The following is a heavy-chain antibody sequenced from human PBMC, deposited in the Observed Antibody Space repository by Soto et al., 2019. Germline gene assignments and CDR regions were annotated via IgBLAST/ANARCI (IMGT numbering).Heavy chain of an antibody. CDR3: ARALGYSGYAGMDV. D-gene: IGHD5-12*01. J-gene: IGHJ6*02. CDR2: ISPDNGNT. V-gene: IGHV1-18*01. Sequence: QVQLVQSGGEVKKPGASVKVSCKASGYTFTIYGINWVRQAPGQGLEWMGWISPDNGNTNDEQKLQGRVTMTTDTYTSTAYMELRSLRSDDTAVYYCARALGYSGYAGMDVWGQGTTVTVSS. CDR1: GYTFTIYG.